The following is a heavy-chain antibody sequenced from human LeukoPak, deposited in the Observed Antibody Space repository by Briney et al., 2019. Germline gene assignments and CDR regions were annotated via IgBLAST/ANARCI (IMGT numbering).Heavy chain of an antibody. J-gene: IGHJ4*02. CDR2: ISGSDGRT. D-gene: IGHD3-10*01. V-gene: IGHV3-23*01. CDR1: GFTFSTYA. Sequence: GGSLRLSCAASGFTFSTYAMSWVRQAPGKGLEWVSTISGSDGRTYYMDSVKGRFTISRDNSKDTLYLQMNSLRDDDTALYYCVEDKGPVFGDFWGQGTLVTVSS. CDR3: VEDKGPVFGDF.